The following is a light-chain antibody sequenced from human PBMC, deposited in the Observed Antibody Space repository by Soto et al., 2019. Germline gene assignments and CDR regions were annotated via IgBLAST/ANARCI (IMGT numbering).Light chain of an antibody. V-gene: IGKV3-15*01. CDR2: GAS. Sequence: EIVMTQSPATLSVSPGERATLSCRASQSVSSNLAWYQQKFGQAPRRLIYGASTRATGIPARFSGSGSGTEFTLTISSLQSEDFVVYYCQHYNNWPPWTFGQGTKVEIK. CDR3: QHYNNWPPWT. CDR1: QSVSSN. J-gene: IGKJ1*01.